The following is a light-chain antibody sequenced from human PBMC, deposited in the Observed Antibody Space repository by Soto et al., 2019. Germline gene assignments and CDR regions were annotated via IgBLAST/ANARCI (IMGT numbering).Light chain of an antibody. CDR2: GAS. Sequence: IVMTQSPATLSVSPGERATLSCRASQSVSSNLAWYQQKPGQAPRLLIYGASTRATGIPARFSGSGSGTDFTLTISSLQSEDFAVYYCHQYNDWPLTFGGGTKVEIK. V-gene: IGKV3-15*01. CDR1: QSVSSN. CDR3: HQYNDWPLT. J-gene: IGKJ4*01.